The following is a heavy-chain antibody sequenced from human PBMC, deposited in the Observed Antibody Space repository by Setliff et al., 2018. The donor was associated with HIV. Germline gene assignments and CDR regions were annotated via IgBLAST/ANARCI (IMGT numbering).Heavy chain of an antibody. CDR2: INSEGSST. CDR1: GFTFSTYW. D-gene: IGHD3-22*01. V-gene: IGHV3-74*01. J-gene: IGHJ4*01. Sequence: GGSLRLSCAASGFTFSTYWMHWVRQAPGKGLVWVSRINSEGSSTRYADSVKGRFTISRDNSQNSLYLQMSSLRVEDTAVYYCAREPHVRDDSDGYYYESLYYFDYWGQGTLVTVSS. CDR3: AREPHVRDDSDGYYYESLYYFDY.